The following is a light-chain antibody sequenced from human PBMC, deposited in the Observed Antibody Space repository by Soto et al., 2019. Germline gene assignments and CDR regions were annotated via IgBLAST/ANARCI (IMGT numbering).Light chain of an antibody. CDR2: EVS. V-gene: IGLV2-14*01. J-gene: IGLJ2*01. CDR1: SSDVGGYNY. CDR3: SSYTSSSLVV. Sequence: QSALTQPASVSGSPGQSITISCTGTSSDVGGYNYVSWYQQHPGKAPKLMIYEVSNRPSGVSNRFSGSKSSTTASLTISVLQAEDEADYYCSSYTSSSLVVFGGGTKLTVL.